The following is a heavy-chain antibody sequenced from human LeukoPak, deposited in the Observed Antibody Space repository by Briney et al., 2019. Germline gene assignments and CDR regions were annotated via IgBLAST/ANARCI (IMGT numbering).Heavy chain of an antibody. CDR1: GFTFSSYG. D-gene: IGHD3-10*01. CDR2: IRYDGSNK. CDR3: AKVEDYYGLGSPAGDYYYYMDV. Sequence: PGGSLRLSCAASGFTFSSYGMHWVRQAPGKGLEWVAFIRYDGSNKYYADSVKGRFTISRDNSKNTLYLQMNSLRAEDTAVYYCAKVEDYYGLGSPAGDYYYYMDVWGKGTTVTVSS. J-gene: IGHJ6*03. V-gene: IGHV3-30*02.